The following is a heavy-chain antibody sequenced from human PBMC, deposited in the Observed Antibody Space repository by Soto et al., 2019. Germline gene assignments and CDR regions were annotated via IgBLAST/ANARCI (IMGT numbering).Heavy chain of an antibody. CDR3: ARVGAMVRGVIFDS. V-gene: IGHV4-39*07. CDR2: IFYSGST. D-gene: IGHD3-10*01. J-gene: IGHJ4*02. Sequence: ETLSLTCTVSGGSISSSSYYWGWIRQPPGKGLEWIGSIFYSGSTYYNPSLKSRVTISVDTSKNQFSLKLSSVTAADTAVYYCARVGAMVRGVIFDSWGQGTLVTVSS. CDR1: GGSISSSSYY.